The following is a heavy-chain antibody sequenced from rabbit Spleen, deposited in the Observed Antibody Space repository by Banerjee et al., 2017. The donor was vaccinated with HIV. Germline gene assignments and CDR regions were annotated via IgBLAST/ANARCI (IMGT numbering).Heavy chain of an antibody. CDR2: IYTGNGKN. CDR1: GFSFSSGYD. CDR3: TRDDGSGPYIDGYFNL. D-gene: IGHD1-1*01. J-gene: IGHJ4*01. V-gene: IGHV1S45*01. Sequence: QEQLVESGGGLVQPEGSLTLTCTASGFSFSSGYDMSWVRQAPGKGLEWIGFIYTGNGKNYYASWAKGRFTISKTSSTTVTLQVTSLTAADTATYFCTRDDGSGPYIDGYFNLWGQGTLVTVS.